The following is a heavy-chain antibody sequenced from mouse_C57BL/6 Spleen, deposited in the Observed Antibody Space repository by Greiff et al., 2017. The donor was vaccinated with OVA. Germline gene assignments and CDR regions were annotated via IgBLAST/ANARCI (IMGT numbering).Heavy chain of an antibody. CDR1: GFSLTSYG. CDR2: IWSGGST. J-gene: IGHJ4*01. D-gene: IGHD1-1*01. Sequence: QVQLQQSGPGLVQPSQSLSITCTVSGFSLTSYGVHWVRQSPGKGLEWLGVIWSGGSTDYNAAFISRLSISKDNSKSQVFFKMNSLQADDTAIYYCASGGIITTVVATYYYAMDYWGQGTSVTVSS. V-gene: IGHV2-2*01. CDR3: ASGGIITTVVATYYYAMDY.